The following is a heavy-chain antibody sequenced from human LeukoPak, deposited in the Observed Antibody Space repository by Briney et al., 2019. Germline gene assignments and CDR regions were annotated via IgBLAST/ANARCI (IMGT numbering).Heavy chain of an antibody. J-gene: IGHJ4*02. CDR1: GFTFSSHA. CDR3: AKLIVGARSLFDF. V-gene: IGHV3-23*01. Sequence: PGGSLRLSCAASGFTFSSHAMSWVRRAPGKGLEWVSTISGSGDSTNYADSVKGRFTISRDNSKNTLYLQMGSLRADDTAMYYCAKLIVGARSLFDFRGQGILVTVSS. D-gene: IGHD1-26*01. CDR2: ISGSGDST.